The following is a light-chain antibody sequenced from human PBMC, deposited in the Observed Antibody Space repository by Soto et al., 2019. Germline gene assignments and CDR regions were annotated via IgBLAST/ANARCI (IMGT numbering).Light chain of an antibody. Sequence: QLVLTQSPSASASLGASVKLTCTLSSGHSTYAIAWHQQQPEKGPRYLMELKSDGSHIKGDGIPDRFSGSTSGAERYLTISSLQSEDEADYYCQTWGAGVVVFGGGTQLTVL. CDR1: SGHSTYA. V-gene: IGLV4-69*01. J-gene: IGLJ3*02. CDR2: LKSDGSH. CDR3: QTWGAGVVV.